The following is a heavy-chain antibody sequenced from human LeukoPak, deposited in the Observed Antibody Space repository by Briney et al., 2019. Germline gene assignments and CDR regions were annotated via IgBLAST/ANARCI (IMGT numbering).Heavy chain of an antibody. D-gene: IGHD1-26*01. J-gene: IGHJ4*02. CDR2: INPNSGGT. V-gene: IGHV1-2*02. CDR3: GRVDSETYTSVDY. Sequence: ASVKVSCKTSGYSENFYGITWVRQAPGQGLEWMGWINPNSGGTNYAQKFQGRVTMTRDTSISTAYMDLSRLRSDDTAVYYCGRVDSETYTSVDYWGQGTLVSVSS. CDR1: GYSENFYG.